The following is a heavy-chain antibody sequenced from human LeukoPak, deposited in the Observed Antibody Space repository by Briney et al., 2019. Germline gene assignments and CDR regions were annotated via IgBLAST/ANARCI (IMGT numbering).Heavy chain of an antibody. J-gene: IGHJ3*02. CDR1: GFTFSNAW. V-gene: IGHV3-15*01. CDR2: IKSKTDGGTT. CDR3: TTPIGYSSSWYWNAFDI. D-gene: IGHD6-13*01. Sequence: PGGSLRLSCAASGFTFSNAWMSWVRQAPGKGLEWVGRIKSKTDGGTTDYAAPVKGRFTISRDDSKNTLYLQMNSLKTEDTAVYYCTTPIGYSSSWYWNAFDIWGQGTMVTVSS.